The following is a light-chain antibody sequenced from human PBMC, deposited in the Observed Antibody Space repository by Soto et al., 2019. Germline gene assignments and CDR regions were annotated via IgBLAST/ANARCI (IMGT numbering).Light chain of an antibody. CDR2: LGS. J-gene: IGKJ2*01. Sequence: DIVMTQSPLSLPVTPGEPASFSCRSSQSLLYSDGNNCLDWYLQKPGQSPQLLIYLGSNRASGVPDRFSGSGSGTDFTLKISRVEAEDVGVYYCLQALQTPYTFGQGSKLEI. V-gene: IGKV2-28*01. CDR1: QSLLYSDGNNC. CDR3: LQALQTPYT.